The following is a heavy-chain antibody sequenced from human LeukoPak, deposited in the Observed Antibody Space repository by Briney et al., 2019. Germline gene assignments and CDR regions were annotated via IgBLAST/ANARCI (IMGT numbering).Heavy chain of an antibody. Sequence: GGSLRLSCAASGFTFSSYAMSWVRQAPGKGLEWVSAISGSGGSTYYADSVKGRFTISRDNSKNTLYLQMNSLRAEDTAVYYCAKLEKVDFWSGYPGTFDYWGQGTLVTVSS. J-gene: IGHJ4*02. CDR3: AKLEKVDFWSGYPGTFDY. CDR1: GFTFSSYA. CDR2: ISGSGGST. D-gene: IGHD3-3*01. V-gene: IGHV3-23*01.